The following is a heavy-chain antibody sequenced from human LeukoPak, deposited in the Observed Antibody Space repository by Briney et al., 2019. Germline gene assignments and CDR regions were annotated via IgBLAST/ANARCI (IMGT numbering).Heavy chain of an antibody. CDR1: GGSFSGYY. D-gene: IGHD6-6*01. CDR3: ARGRGSSSKGLGGY. CDR2: INHSGST. Sequence: SETLSLTCAVYGGSFSGYYWSWIRQPPGKRLEWIGEINHSGSTNYNPSLKSRVTISVDTSKNQFSLKLSSVTAADTAVYYCARGRGSSSKGLGGYWGQGTLVTVSS. J-gene: IGHJ4*02. V-gene: IGHV4-34*01.